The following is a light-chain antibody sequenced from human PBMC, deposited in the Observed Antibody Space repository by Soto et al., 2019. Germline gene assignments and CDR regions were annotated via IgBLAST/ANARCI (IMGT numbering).Light chain of an antibody. CDR3: LSHSGSSNV. CDR1: SRDVGASDY. V-gene: IGLV2-8*01. CDR2: EVN. Sequence: QSALTQPPSASGSPGQSVAISCTGTSRDVGASDYVSWYQQHSGKAPKLLLYEVNKRPSGVPDRFSGSKSGNTASLPVSALQAADEADYYCLSHSGSSNVLGTGTKLTVL. J-gene: IGLJ1*01.